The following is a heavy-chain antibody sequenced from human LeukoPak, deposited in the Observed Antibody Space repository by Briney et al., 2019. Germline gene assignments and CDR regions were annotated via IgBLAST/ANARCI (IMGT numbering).Heavy chain of an antibody. CDR2: IIPILGTT. Sequence: ASVKVSCKASGDTFSSYAISWLRQAPGQGLEWMGGIIPILGTTDYAQKFQGRVTITADESTSTLYMELRSLRSEDTAIYYCARDDYYDSSAYRENPFDVWGQGTMVTVSS. CDR3: ARDDYYDSSAYRENPFDV. CDR1: GDTFSSYA. V-gene: IGHV1-69*13. J-gene: IGHJ3*01. D-gene: IGHD3-22*01.